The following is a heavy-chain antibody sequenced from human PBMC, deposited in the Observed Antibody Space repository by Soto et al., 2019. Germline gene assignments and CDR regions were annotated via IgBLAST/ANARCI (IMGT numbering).Heavy chain of an antibody. Sequence: QVQLVESGGGVVQPGRSLRLSCAASGFTFSSYAMHWVRQAPGKGLEGVAVISYDGSNKYYADSVKGRFTISRDNSKNTLYLQMNSLRAEDTAVYYCARDPFMSTVLEFDYWGQGTLVTVSS. CDR1: GFTFSSYA. CDR2: ISYDGSNK. V-gene: IGHV3-30-3*01. D-gene: IGHD4-17*01. J-gene: IGHJ4*02. CDR3: ARDPFMSTVLEFDY.